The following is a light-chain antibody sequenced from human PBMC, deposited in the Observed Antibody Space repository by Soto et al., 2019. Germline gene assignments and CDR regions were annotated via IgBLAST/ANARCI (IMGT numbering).Light chain of an antibody. CDR2: AAS. CDR1: QSVDNF. Sequence: DIPMTQSPSSLSASVGDRVTITCRASQSVDNFLNWYQQKPGKAPKLLIYAASTLQSGVPSRFSGSGSGTDFTLTISSLQPADFATYYCQQSYSTWTFGQGTKVEIK. V-gene: IGKV1-39*01. CDR3: QQSYSTWT. J-gene: IGKJ1*01.